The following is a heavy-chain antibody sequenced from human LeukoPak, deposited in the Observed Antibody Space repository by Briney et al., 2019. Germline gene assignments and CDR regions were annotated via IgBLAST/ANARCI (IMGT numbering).Heavy chain of an antibody. CDR3: ASKLTAVAGYFDY. CDR2: IYYSGST. V-gene: IGHV4-59*12. J-gene: IGHJ4*02. Sequence: PSETLSLTCTVSGGSISSYYWSWIRQPPGKGLEWIGYIYYSGSTNYNPSHKSRVTISVDTSKNQFSLKMSSVTAADTAVYYCASKLTAVAGYFDYWGQGTLVTVSS. D-gene: IGHD6-19*01. CDR1: GGSISSYY.